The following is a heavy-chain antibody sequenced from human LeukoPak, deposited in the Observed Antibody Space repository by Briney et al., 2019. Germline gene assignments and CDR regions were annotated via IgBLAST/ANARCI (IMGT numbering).Heavy chain of an antibody. CDR3: AKDTAGELGFDI. V-gene: IGHV3-23*01. D-gene: IGHD1-26*01. J-gene: IGHJ3*02. CDR2: ISGSGGGT. CDR1: GFIFSSYA. Sequence: GGSLRLSCAASGFIFSSYAMSWVRQAPGKGLEWASGISGSGGGTYYADSVKGRFTISRDNSKSTLYLQMNSLRAEDTAVYYCAKDTAGELGFDIWGQGTMVTVSS.